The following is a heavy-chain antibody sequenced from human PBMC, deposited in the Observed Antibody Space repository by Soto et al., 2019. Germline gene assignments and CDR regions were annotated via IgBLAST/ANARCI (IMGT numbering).Heavy chain of an antibody. CDR1: GGSISSYY. V-gene: IGHV4-59*01. Sequence: QVLLQESGPGLVKPSETLSLTCTVSGGSISSYYWNWIRQPPGKGLEWIGYIHYSGSTNYNPSLKSRGNISVDTSNNQFSLKLSSVTAADTAVYYCATGRFSAMIRGVIMFDPWGQGTLVTVSS. D-gene: IGHD3-10*01. CDR2: IHYSGST. J-gene: IGHJ5*02. CDR3: ATGRFSAMIRGVIMFDP.